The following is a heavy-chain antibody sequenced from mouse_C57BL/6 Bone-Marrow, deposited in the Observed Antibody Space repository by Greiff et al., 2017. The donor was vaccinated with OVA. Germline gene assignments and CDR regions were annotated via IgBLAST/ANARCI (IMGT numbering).Heavy chain of an antibody. CDR2: IYPRSGNT. CDR1: GYTFTSYG. Sequence: VQVVESGAELARPGASVKLSCKASGYTFTSYGISWVKQRTGQGLEWIGEIYPRSGNTYYNEKFKGKATLTADKSSSTAYMELRSLTSEDAAVYFCARAFYYFDYWGQGTTLTVSS. CDR3: ARAFYYFDY. V-gene: IGHV1-81*01. J-gene: IGHJ2*01.